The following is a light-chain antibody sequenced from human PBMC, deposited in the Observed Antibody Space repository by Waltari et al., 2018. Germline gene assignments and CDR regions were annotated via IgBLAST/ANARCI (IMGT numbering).Light chain of an antibody. V-gene: IGKV3-11*01. Sequence: IVLTQSPATLSLSPGERATLPCRASQSVSSYLAWYQQKPGQAPRLLIYDASNRATGIPARFSGSGSGTDFTLTISSLEPEDFAVYYCQQRSNWPPVAFTFGPGTKVDIK. CDR3: QQRSNWPPVAFT. J-gene: IGKJ3*01. CDR2: DAS. CDR1: QSVSSY.